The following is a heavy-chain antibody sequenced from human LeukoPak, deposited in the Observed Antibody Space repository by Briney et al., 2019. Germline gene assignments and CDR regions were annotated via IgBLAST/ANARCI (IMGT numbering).Heavy chain of an antibody. V-gene: IGHV1-3*04. CDR1: GYTFSRYA. J-gene: IGHJ4*02. Sequence: GASVKVSCKASGYTFSRYAMHWVRQAPGQRPEWMGWINTGDGSTKYSQKFQGRVTITRDTSASTAYMELSSLRSEDTAVYYCARGISLWFGELFHFDYWGQGTLVTVSS. CDR2: INTGDGST. D-gene: IGHD3-10*01. CDR3: ARGISLWFGELFHFDY.